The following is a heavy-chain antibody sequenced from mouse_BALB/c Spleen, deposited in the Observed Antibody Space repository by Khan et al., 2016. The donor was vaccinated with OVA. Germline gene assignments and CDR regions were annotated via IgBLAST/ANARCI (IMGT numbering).Heavy chain of an antibody. J-gene: IGHJ1*01. V-gene: IGHV9-2-1*01. CDR2: INTETGEP. CDR1: GYTFTDYS. CDR3: AGMKHWYFDV. Sequence: QIQLVQSGPELKKPGETVKISCKASGYTFTDYSMHWVKQAPGKGLKWMGWINTETGEPTYADDFKGRFAFSLETSASTAYLQINNLKNEDTATYFCAGMKHWYFDVWGAGTTVTVSS.